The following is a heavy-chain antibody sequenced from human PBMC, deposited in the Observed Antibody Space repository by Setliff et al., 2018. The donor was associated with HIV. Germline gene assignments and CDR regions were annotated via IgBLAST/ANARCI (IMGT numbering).Heavy chain of an antibody. CDR3: AKGAGFYGDYTFDH. CDR2: IYITEDT. J-gene: IGHJ4*02. Sequence: PSETLSLTCTVSGGSLNTGTYYWSWIRQPAGKGLEWIGHIYITEDTDYNPSLKSRVTISVDTSRNQFSLKVTSVTAADTAVYYCAKGAGFYGDYTFDHWGQGRQVTVS. V-gene: IGHV4-61*10. CDR1: GGSLNTGTYY. D-gene: IGHD4-17*01.